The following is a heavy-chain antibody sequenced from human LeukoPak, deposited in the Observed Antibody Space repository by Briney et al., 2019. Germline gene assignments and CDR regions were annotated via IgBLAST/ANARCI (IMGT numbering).Heavy chain of an antibody. V-gene: IGHV3-21*01. D-gene: IGHD3-22*01. Sequence: PGGSLRLSCAASGFTFGAYTINWVRQAPGKGLEWVSCIFSRSEYILYADSVKGRFTISRDNAKNSLYLQMDSLRVEDTAVYYCARDFFHSSDSRPLDYWGQGTLVTVSS. CDR3: ARDFFHSSDSRPLDY. CDR2: IFSRSEYI. CDR1: GFTFGAYT. J-gene: IGHJ4*02.